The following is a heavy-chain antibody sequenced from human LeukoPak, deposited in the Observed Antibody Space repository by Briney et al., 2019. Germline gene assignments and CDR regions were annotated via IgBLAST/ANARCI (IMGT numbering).Heavy chain of an antibody. V-gene: IGHV4-38-2*02. D-gene: IGHD3-22*01. Sequence: SETLSLTCTVSGYSISSGYYWGWIRQPPGKGLEWIGSIYHSGSTYYNPSLKSRVTISVDTSKNQFSLKLSSVTAADTAVYYCARDQRYYDSSGPRFDYWGQGTLVTVSS. CDR3: ARDQRYYDSSGPRFDY. J-gene: IGHJ4*02. CDR2: IYHSGST. CDR1: GYSISSGYY.